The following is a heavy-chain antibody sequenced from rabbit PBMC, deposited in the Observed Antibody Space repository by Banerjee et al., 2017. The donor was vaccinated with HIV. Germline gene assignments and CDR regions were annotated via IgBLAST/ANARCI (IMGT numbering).Heavy chain of an antibody. J-gene: IGHJ4*01. CDR2: IDTVSGASL. CDR1: GFSFSSTYF. Sequence: QEQLEESGGDLVKPEGSLTLTCTASGFSFSSTYFMCWVRQAPGKGLEWIGCIDTVSGASLYYASWAKGRFTISKTSSTTVTLQMTSLTAADTAIYFCARDYYTSGWGAIFNLWGQGTLVTVS. CDR3: ARDYYTSGWGAIFNL. D-gene: IGHD4-1*01. V-gene: IGHV1S45*01.